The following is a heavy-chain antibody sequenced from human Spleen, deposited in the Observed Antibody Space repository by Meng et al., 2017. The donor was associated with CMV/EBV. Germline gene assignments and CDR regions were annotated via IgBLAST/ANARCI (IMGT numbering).Heavy chain of an antibody. J-gene: IGHJ6*02. CDR3: ARRDIVDYYYGMDV. CDR2: IYPGDSDT. CDR1: GYSFTSYW. Sequence: GSLRLSCKGYGYSFTSYWIAWVRQMPGKGLEWMGIIYPGDSDTRYSPSFQGQVTMSADKSISTAYLHWSSLKASDTAMYYCARRDIVDYYYGMDVWGQGTTVTVSS. D-gene: IGHD2-15*01. V-gene: IGHV5-51*01.